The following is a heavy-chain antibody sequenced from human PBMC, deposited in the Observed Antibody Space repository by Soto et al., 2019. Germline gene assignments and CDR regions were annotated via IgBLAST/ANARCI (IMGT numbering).Heavy chain of an antibody. CDR3: ARDEDYQSAFDY. V-gene: IGHV4-31*03. J-gene: IGHJ4*02. CDR2: ISYSGKS. CDR1: GGSITRGANF. Sequence: SETLSLTCTVSGGSITRGANFWSWVRQHPGKGLEWIGYISYSGKSYYNPSLESRATISRDTSKNQFSLMLSSVTAADTAVYYCARDEDYQSAFDYWGQGTLVTVSS. D-gene: IGHD2-2*01.